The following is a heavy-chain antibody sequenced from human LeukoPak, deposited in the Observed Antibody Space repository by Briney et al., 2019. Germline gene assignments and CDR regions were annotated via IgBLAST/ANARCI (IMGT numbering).Heavy chain of an antibody. V-gene: IGHV4-59*01. CDR2: IYYTGNT. J-gene: IGHJ5*02. CDR3: ARDSTMVRGVKIHNWFDP. CDR1: GGSISSFY. Sequence: PSETLSLTCTVSGGSISSFYWSWIRQPPGKGLEWIGYIYYTGNTNYNSSLKSRVTISVDTSKNQFSLNLSSVTAADTAVYYCARDSTMVRGVKIHNWFDPWGQGTLVTVSS. D-gene: IGHD3-10*01.